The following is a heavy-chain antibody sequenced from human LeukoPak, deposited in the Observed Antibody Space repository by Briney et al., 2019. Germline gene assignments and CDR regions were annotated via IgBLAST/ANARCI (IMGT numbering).Heavy chain of an antibody. J-gene: IGHJ6*03. D-gene: IGHD5-24*01. CDR1: GGSISSYY. CDR2: IYYSGST. Sequence: PSETLSLTCTVSGGSISSYYWSWIRQPPGKGLEWIGYIYYSGSTNYNPSLKSRVTISVDTSKNQFSLKLSSVTAADTAVYYRARAEMATITPLDYYYYMDVWGKGTTVTVSS. CDR3: ARAEMATITPLDYYYYMDV. V-gene: IGHV4-59*08.